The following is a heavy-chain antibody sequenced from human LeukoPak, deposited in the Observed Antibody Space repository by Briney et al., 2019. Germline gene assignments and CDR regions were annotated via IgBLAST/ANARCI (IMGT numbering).Heavy chain of an antibody. CDR1: GFTFGDYA. CDR2: IRSKAYGGTT. D-gene: IGHD3-9*01. V-gene: IGHV3-49*04. Sequence: PGGSLRLSCTASGFTFGDYAMSWVRQAPGKGLEWVGLIRSKAYGGTTEYAASVKGRFTISRDDSKSIAYLQMNSLKTEDTAVYYCTGRNYDILTGYPYWGQGTLVTVSS. CDR3: TGRNYDILTGYPY. J-gene: IGHJ4*02.